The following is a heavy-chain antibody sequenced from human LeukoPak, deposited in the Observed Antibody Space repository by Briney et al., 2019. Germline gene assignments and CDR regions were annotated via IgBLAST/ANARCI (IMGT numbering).Heavy chain of an antibody. J-gene: IGHJ4*02. Sequence: PGRSLRLSCAASGFTFSSYAMHWVRQAPGKGLEWVAVISYDGSNKYYADSVKGRFTISRDNAKNSLYLQMNSLRAEDTALYYCATGPSYCGGDCYYYFAYWGQGTLVTVSS. V-gene: IGHV3-30-3*01. CDR3: ATGPSYCGGDCYYYFAY. D-gene: IGHD2-21*01. CDR1: GFTFSSYA. CDR2: ISYDGSNK.